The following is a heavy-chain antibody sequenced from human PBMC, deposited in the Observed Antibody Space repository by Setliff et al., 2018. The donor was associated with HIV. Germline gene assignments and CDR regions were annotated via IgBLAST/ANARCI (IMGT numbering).Heavy chain of an antibody. J-gene: IGHJ4*02. CDR2: INIYTGDR. D-gene: IGHD3-10*01. CDR1: GYTFAGYG. Sequence: ASVKVSCKASGYTFAGYGIHWVRQAPGQGLEWVGCINIYTGDRTYADNFQYRVTMTADTSTSTVYIELRHLRSDDTAACYCARYSSASRTPPLHWGQGTLVTVSS. V-gene: IGHV1-18*01. CDR3: ARYSSASRTPPLH.